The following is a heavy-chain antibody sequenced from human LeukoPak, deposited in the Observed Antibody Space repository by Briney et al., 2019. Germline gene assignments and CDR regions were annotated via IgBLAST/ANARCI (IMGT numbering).Heavy chain of an antibody. CDR1: GFTFNDYG. CDR2: INWNGGRN. J-gene: IGHJ4*02. CDR3: ARNFGGGDSSGPYY. V-gene: IGHV3-20*04. Sequence: GGSLRLSCAASGFTFNDYGMSWVRHAPGKGLEWVSGINWNGGRNGYADSMKGRFIISRDNAKNSLYLQVNSLRAEDTALYYCARNFGGGDSSGPYYWGQGTLVTVSS. D-gene: IGHD3-22*01.